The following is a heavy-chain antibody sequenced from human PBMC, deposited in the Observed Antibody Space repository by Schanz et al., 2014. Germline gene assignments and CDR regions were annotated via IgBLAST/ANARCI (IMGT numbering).Heavy chain of an antibody. V-gene: IGHV1-18*01. CDR1: GYTFSRYG. CDR3: ARDPLSGYCTSTSCYTLSDWFDP. D-gene: IGHD2-2*02. Sequence: QVQLVQSGAEVKKPGASVKVSCKASGYTFSRYGISWVRQAPGQGLEWMGWIGGDSGVIRNAQQFQGRLTLTEDTSTSTAYMELRCMRTDDTAVYYWARDPLSGYCTSTSCYTLSDWFDPWGQGTLVTVSP. J-gene: IGHJ5*02. CDR2: IGGDSGVI.